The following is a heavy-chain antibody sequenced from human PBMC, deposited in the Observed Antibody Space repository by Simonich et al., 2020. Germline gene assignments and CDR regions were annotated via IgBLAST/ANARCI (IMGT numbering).Heavy chain of an antibody. V-gene: IGHV3-7*01. Sequence: VQLVESGGGLVQPGGSLRLSCAASGFTFSSYWMSWVRQAPGKGLEWVANIKQEERGKDYADSGKGRFTIARDKAKNSLYLQMNSLRAEDTAVYYCARDCEVYGSGSYYNYWGQGTLVTVSS. D-gene: IGHD3-10*01. CDR1: GFTFSSYW. CDR3: ARDCEVYGSGSYYNY. CDR2: IKQEERGK. J-gene: IGHJ4*02.